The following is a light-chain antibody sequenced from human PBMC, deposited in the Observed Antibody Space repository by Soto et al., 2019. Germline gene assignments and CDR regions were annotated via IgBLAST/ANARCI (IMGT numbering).Light chain of an antibody. J-gene: IGKJ4*01. Sequence: DLKMTQSPCTLSASVADRVNITCLASQSISSWLAWYQQKLGRAPRLLIYDASSLESGVPSRFSGSGYGTEFTLTISSLQPDDFATYYCQQYNTYSSLTFGGGTKVDIK. CDR3: QQYNTYSSLT. V-gene: IGKV1-5*01. CDR1: QSISSW. CDR2: DAS.